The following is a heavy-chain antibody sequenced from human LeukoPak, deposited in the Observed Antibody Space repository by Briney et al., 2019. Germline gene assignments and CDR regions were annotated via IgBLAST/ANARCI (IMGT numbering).Heavy chain of an antibody. D-gene: IGHD2-2*01. CDR1: GGSISSYY. J-gene: IGHJ4*02. Sequence: TSETLSLTCTVSGGSISSYYWSWIRQPAGKGLEWIGRIYTSGSTNYNPSLKSRVTISVDTSKNQFSLKLSSVTAADTAVYYCARVNRYCSSTSCCYYFDYWGQGTLVTVSS. V-gene: IGHV4-4*07. CDR2: IYTSGST. CDR3: ARVNRYCSSTSCCYYFDY.